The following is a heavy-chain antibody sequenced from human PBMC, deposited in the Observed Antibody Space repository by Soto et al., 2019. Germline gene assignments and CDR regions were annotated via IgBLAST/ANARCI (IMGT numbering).Heavy chain of an antibody. CDR2: IKDGGRT. Sequence: QVQLQQWGAGLLKPSETLSLNCAVNGGSLSGYYWSWIRQPPGKGLEWIGEIKDGGRTNYSPSLTSRATISSDTSNNQCSLRLYSVTAADTGVYYCARGQEGVVATHWDQGTLVTVSS. J-gene: IGHJ4*02. CDR3: ARGQEGVVATH. D-gene: IGHD5-12*01. CDR1: GGSLSGYY. V-gene: IGHV4-34*01.